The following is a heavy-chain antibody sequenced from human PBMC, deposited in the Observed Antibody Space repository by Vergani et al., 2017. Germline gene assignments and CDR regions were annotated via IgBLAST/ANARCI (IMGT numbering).Heavy chain of an antibody. CDR1: GYSFTSYW. V-gene: IGHV5-10-1*03. J-gene: IGHJ6*02. D-gene: IGHD2-2*02. CDR2: IDPSDSYT. Sequence: EVQLVQSGAEVKKPGESLRISCKGSGYSFTSYWISWVRQMPGKGLEWMGRIDPSDSYTNYSPSFQGPVTISADKSISTAYLQWSSLKGSVTAMYYCAIEYCSSTTCYTGVYYYYGMDVWGQGTTVTV. CDR3: AIEYCSSTTCYTGVYYYYGMDV.